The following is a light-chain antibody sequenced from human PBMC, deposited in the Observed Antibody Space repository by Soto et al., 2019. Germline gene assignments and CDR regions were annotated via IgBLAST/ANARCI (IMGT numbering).Light chain of an antibody. Sequence: QSALTQPASVSGSPGQSITISCTGTSSDVGSYSLVSWYQQHPGKAPKLMIYEGSKRPSGVSNRFSGSKSGNTASLTISGLQAEDEADYYCFSYAGSNTDVFGTGTKLTVL. J-gene: IGLJ1*01. CDR1: SSDVGSYSL. V-gene: IGLV2-23*01. CDR2: EGS. CDR3: FSYAGSNTDV.